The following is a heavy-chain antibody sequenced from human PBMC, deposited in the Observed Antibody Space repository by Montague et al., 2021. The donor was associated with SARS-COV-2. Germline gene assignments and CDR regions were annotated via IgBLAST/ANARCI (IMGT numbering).Heavy chain of an antibody. CDR2: VYYSGST. CDR1: GGSISSSSYY. J-gene: IGHJ6*02. D-gene: IGHD6-13*01. V-gene: IGHV4-39*07. Sequence: SETLSLTCTVSGGSISSSSYYWGWIRQPPGKGLEWIGSVYYSGSTYYNPSLNSRVTISVDPSKNQFSLKLSSVTAADTAVYYCARVGRQQLVRLSGMDVWGQGTTVTVSS. CDR3: ARVGRQQLVRLSGMDV.